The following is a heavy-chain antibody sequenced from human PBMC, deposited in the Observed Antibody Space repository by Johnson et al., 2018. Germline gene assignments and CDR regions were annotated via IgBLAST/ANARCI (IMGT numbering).Heavy chain of an antibody. V-gene: IGHV3-30*14. CDR3: ANGRGIVEAYDAFDI. CDR1: GFTFSTYT. Sequence: QVQLVQSGGGVIQPGRSLRLSCAASGFTFSTYTMHWVRQAPGDGLEWVAVISDDGTNKYYADSVKGRFTISRDNSKNRLYLKMNSLRAEYTAVYYCANGRGIVEAYDAFDIGGQGTMVTVSS. J-gene: IGHJ3*02. D-gene: IGHD3-22*01. CDR2: ISDDGTNK.